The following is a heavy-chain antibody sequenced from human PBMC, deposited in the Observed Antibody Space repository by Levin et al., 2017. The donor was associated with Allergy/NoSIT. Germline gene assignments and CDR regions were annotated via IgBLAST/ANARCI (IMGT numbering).Heavy chain of an antibody. D-gene: IGHD3-10*01. Sequence: GGSLRLSCAASGFTFGSYWMTWVRQAPGEGLEWVANINQDGSDTYYVDSVKGRFTISRDNAKNSLYLQMNSLRAEDTAVYFCARRGTLGSYWGYWGPGTLVTVSS. J-gene: IGHJ4*02. CDR1: GFTFGSYW. CDR2: INQDGSDT. V-gene: IGHV3-7*04. CDR3: ARRGTLGSYWGY.